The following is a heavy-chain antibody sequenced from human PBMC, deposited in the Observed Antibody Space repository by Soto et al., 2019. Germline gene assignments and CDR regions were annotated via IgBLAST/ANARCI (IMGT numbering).Heavy chain of an antibody. V-gene: IGHV2-70*01. CDR3: ARMPSYDFWSGYPTGYYFDY. CDR2: IDLDDDK. D-gene: IGHD3-3*01. J-gene: IGHJ4*02. CDR1: GFSLSTSGMC. Sequence: SGPTLVNPTQTLTLTCTFSGFSLSTSGMCVSRIRQPPGKAPEWLALIDLDDDKYYSTSLKTRLTISKDTSKNQVVLTMTNMDPVDTATYYCARMPSYDFWSGYPTGYYFDYWGQGTLVTVSS.